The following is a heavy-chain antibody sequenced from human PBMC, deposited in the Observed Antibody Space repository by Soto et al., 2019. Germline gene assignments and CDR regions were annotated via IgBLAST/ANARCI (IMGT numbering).Heavy chain of an antibody. CDR2: ISSSRSYI. CDR3: ARSKVLRYFAWFSRNLLYYFDY. Sequence: EVQLVESGGGLVKPGGSLRLSCAASGFTFSSYSMNWVRQAPGKGLEWVSSISSSRSYIYYADSGKGRFTISRDNAKNSLYLQMTSLRAEATAVYYCARSKVLRYFAWFSRNLLYYFDYGGQGTLVTVSS. CDR1: GFTFSSYS. V-gene: IGHV3-21*01. J-gene: IGHJ4*02. D-gene: IGHD3-9*01.